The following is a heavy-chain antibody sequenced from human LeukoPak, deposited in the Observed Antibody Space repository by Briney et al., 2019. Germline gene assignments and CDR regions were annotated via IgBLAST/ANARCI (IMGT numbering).Heavy chain of an antibody. CDR3: ARVRGSYFFDF. D-gene: IGHD1-26*01. J-gene: IGHJ4*02. Sequence: HPGGSLRLSCAASGFTFSSYAMYWVRQAPGKGLEYVSSISSNGGSTYYANSVKGRFTIPRDNSKNTLSLQMGSLRPADMAAYYCARVRGSYFFDFWGQGTLVTVSS. V-gene: IGHV3-64*01. CDR2: ISSNGGST. CDR1: GFTFSSYA.